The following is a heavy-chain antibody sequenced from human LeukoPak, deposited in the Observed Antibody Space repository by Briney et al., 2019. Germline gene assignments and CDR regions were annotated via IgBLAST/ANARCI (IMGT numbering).Heavy chain of an antibody. D-gene: IGHD6-19*01. CDR2: ISGSGGST. CDR1: GFTFSSYA. CDR3: APSSSGWRNWFDP. J-gene: IGHJ5*02. V-gene: IGHV3-23*01. Sequence: GGSLRLSCAASGFTFSSYAMSWVRQAPGKGLEWVSAISGSGGSTYYADSVKGRFTISRDNSKNTPYLQMNSLRAEDTAVYYCAPSSSGWRNWFDPWGQGTLVTVSS.